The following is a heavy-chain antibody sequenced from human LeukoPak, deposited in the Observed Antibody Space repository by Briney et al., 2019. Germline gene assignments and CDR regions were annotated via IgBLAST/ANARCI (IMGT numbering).Heavy chain of an antibody. D-gene: IGHD3-10*01. V-gene: IGHV1-46*01. CDR3: AWGSGSYHVDY. J-gene: IGHJ4*02. CDR1: GYXFTSYY. Sequence: ASVKVSCKASGYXFTSYYMHWVRQAPGQGLEWMGIINPSGGSTSYAQKFQGRVTMTRDTSTSTVYMELSSLRSEDTAVYYCAWGSGSYHVDYWGQGTLVTVSS. CDR2: INPSGGST.